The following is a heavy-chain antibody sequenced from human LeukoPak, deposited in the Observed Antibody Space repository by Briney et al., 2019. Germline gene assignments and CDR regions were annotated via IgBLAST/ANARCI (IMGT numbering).Heavy chain of an antibody. CDR2: IYHSGST. J-gene: IGHJ4*02. Sequence: PSETLSLTCAVSGYSISSGYYWGWIRQPPGKGLEWIGSIYHSGSTYYNPSLKSRVTISVGTSKNQFSLKLSSVTAADTAVYYCAGARVGATSGLDYWGQGTLVTVSS. CDR1: GYSISSGYY. CDR3: AGARVGATSGLDY. V-gene: IGHV4-38-2*01. D-gene: IGHD1-26*01.